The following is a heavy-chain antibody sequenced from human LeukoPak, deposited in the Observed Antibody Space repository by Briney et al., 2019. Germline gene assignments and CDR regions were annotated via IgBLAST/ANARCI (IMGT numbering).Heavy chain of an antibody. CDR3: ARDGSGSRRGLDYYYGGMDV. Sequence: SVKVCCKASGGPFSSYAISWVRQAPGQGLEWMGGFIPIISTANYAQKFQGRVTITADKSTSTAYMEPSSLRSEDTAVYYCARDGSGSRRGLDYYYGGMDVWGKGTTVTVSS. CDR1: GGPFSSYA. V-gene: IGHV1-69*06. CDR2: FIPIISTA. J-gene: IGHJ6*04. D-gene: IGHD3-10*01.